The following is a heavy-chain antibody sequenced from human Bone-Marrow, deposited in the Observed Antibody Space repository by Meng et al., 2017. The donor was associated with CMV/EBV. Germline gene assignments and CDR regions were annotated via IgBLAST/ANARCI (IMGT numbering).Heavy chain of an antibody. J-gene: IGHJ5*02. Sequence: GESLKISCAASGFTFSSYSMNWVRQAPGKGLEWVSYISSSSSTIYYADSVKGRFTISRDNAKNSLYLQMNSLRAEDTAVHYCARDYGAAGPWGQGNLVTVSS. D-gene: IGHD6-13*01. CDR3: ARDYGAAGP. CDR2: ISSSSSTI. CDR1: GFTFSSYS. V-gene: IGHV3-48*04.